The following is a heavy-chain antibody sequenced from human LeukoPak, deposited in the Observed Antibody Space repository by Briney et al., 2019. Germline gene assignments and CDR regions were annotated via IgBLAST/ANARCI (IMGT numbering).Heavy chain of an antibody. CDR2: VHSSGST. Sequence: SETLSLTCSVSGDSTNNYYWIWIRQPAGKGLEWIGRVHSSGSTTYNSALRGRITMSLDTSKNQFSLKLNSVTAADTAVYFCAISNFCTVGVCYAQGLGYCYMDVWVKGATVTVSS. CDR1: GDSTNNYY. V-gene: IGHV4-4*07. CDR3: AISNFCTVGVCYAQGLGYCYMDV. D-gene: IGHD2-8*02. J-gene: IGHJ6*03.